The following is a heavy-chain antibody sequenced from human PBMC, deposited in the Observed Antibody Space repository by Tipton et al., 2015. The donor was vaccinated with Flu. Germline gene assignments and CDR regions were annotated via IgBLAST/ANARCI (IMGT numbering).Heavy chain of an antibody. CDR1: GGSFSGYD. CDR2: INHSGST. CDR3: ARKVTKSRQTWNYIDS. J-gene: IGHJ4*02. V-gene: IGHV4-34*01. D-gene: IGHD2-21*02. Sequence: TLSLTCAVYGGSFSGYDWSWIRQPPGKGLEWIGEINHSGSTNYNPSLKSRVTILVDTSKNQFSLKVSSVTAADTAVYYCARKVTKSRQTWNYIDSWGQGTLVTVS.